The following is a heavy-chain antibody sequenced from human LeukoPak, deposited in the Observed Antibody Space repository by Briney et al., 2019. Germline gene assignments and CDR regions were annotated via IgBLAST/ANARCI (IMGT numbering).Heavy chain of an antibody. CDR2: INPSGGST. J-gene: IGHJ1*01. CDR1: GYTFTSYY. D-gene: IGHD3-22*01. CDR3: ARAEHYYDSSGYSSFQH. V-gene: IGHV1-46*01. Sequence: ASVKVSCKASGYTFTSYYMHWLRQAPGQGLEWMGIINPSGGSTSYAQKFQGRVTMTRDTSTSTVYMELSSLRSEDTAVYYCARAEHYYDSSGYSSFQHWGQGTLVTVSS.